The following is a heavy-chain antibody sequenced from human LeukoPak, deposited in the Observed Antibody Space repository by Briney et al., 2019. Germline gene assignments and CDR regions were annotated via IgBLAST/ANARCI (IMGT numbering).Heavy chain of an antibody. D-gene: IGHD2-21*01. CDR2: ISSSSSYI. J-gene: IGHJ3*02. V-gene: IGHV3-21*01. CDR1: GFTFSSYS. CDR3: ARDRTSCGGDCLDAFDI. Sequence: GGSLRLSCAASGFTFSSYSMNWVRQAPGKGLEWVSSISSSSSYIYYADSVKGRFTISRDNAKNSLYLQMNSLRAEDTAVYYCARDRTSCGGDCLDAFDIWGQGTMVTVSS.